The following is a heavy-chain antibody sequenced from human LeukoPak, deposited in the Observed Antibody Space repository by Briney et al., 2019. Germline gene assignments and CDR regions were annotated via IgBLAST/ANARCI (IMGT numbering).Heavy chain of an antibody. CDR3: ARGGSITVAGNSWFDP. D-gene: IGHD6-19*01. J-gene: IGHJ5*02. CDR1: GDSVSSNSAA. V-gene: IGHV6-1*01. CDR2: TYYRSKWYS. Sequence: SQTLSLTCAISGDSVSSNSAAWNWIRQSPSRGLEWLGRTYYRSKWYSAYALSVKSRITIDPDTSKNQFSLQLNSVTPEDTAVYYCARGGSITVAGNSWFDPWDQGTLVTVSS.